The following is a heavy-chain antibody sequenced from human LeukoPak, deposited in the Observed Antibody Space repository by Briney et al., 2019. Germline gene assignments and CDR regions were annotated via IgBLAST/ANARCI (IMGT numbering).Heavy chain of an antibody. CDR3: ARDRYYASGSYNWFDP. Sequence: GGSLRLSCAASGFTVSSNYMSWVRQAPGKGLEWVSVIYSGGSTYYADSVKGRFTISRDNSKNTLYLQMNSLRAEDTAVYYCARDRYYASGSYNWFDPWGQGTLVTVSS. CDR2: IYSGGST. D-gene: IGHD3-10*01. J-gene: IGHJ5*02. V-gene: IGHV3-66*01. CDR1: GFTVSSNY.